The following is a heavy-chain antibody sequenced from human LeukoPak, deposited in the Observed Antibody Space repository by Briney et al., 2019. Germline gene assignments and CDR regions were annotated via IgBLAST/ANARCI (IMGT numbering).Heavy chain of an antibody. CDR1: GYSISSGYY. V-gene: IGHV4-38-2*02. CDR2: IYHSGST. J-gene: IGHJ4*02. D-gene: IGHD3-10*01. CDR3: ASLSMVRGVDDY. Sequence: PSETLSLTCTVSGYSISSGYYWGWIRQPPGKGLEWIGSIYHSGSTYYNPSLKSRVTISVDTSKNQFSLKLSSVTAADTAVYYCASLSMVRGVDDYWGQGTLVTVSS.